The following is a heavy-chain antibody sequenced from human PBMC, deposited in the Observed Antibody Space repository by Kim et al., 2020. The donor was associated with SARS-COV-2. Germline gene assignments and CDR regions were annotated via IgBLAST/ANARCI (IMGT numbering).Heavy chain of an antibody. CDR2: ISYDGSNK. V-gene: IGHV3-33*05. J-gene: IGHJ3*02. CDR1: GFTFSSYG. D-gene: IGHD3-22*01. CDR3: ARHSSGYLKNAFDI. Sequence: GGSLRLSCAASGFTFSSYGMHWVRQAPGKGLEWVAVISYDGSNKYYADSVKGRFTISRDNSKNTLYLQMNSLRAEDTAVYYCARHSSGYLKNAFDIWGQGTMVTVSS.